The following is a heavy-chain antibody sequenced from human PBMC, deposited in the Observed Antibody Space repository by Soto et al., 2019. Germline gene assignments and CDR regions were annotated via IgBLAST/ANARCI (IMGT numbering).Heavy chain of an antibody. CDR2: IYYSGST. D-gene: IGHD2-15*01. CDR3: ARDLGYCSGGSCYRDYYYGMDV. CDR1: GGSISSYY. J-gene: IGHJ6*02. V-gene: IGHV4-59*01. Sequence: QVQLQESGPGLVKPSETLSLTCTVSGGSISSYYWSWIRQPPGKGLEWIGYIYYSGSTNYNPSLNSRVTISVDTSKNQFSLKLSSVTAADTAVYDCARDLGYCSGGSCYRDYYYGMDVWGQGTTVTVSS.